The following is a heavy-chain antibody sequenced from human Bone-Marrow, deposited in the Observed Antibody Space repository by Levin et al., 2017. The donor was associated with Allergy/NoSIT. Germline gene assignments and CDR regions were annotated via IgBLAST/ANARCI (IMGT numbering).Heavy chain of an antibody. CDR1: GYTFTDHH. Sequence: PAASVKVSCRPSGYTFTDHHLHWVRQAPGQGFEWMGWINMKSGGAIYEQKFQGRVTMTRDTSINAAYMELIRLRSDDTAVYYCAREGGEDKVPTVDWNWFDPWGQGTLVTVSS. CDR3: AREGGEDKVPTVDWNWFDP. J-gene: IGHJ5*02. V-gene: IGHV1-2*02. D-gene: IGHD3/OR15-3a*01. CDR2: INMKSGGA.